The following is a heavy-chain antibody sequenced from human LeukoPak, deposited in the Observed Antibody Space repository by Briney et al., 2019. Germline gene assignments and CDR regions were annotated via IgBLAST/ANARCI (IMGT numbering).Heavy chain of an antibody. D-gene: IGHD3-22*01. J-gene: IGHJ4*02. CDR1: GGSISSSSYY. CDR3: ARRSTWGSVVITYYFDY. CDR2: IYYSGST. Sequence: SETLSLTCTVSGGSISSSSYYWGWIRQPPGKGLEWIGSIYYSGSTYYNPSLKSRVTISVDTSKNRFSLKLSSVTAADTAVYYCARRSTWGSVVITYYFDYWGQGILVTVSS. V-gene: IGHV4-39*01.